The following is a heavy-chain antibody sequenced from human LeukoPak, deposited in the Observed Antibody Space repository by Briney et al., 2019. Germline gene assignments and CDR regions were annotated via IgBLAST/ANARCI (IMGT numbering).Heavy chain of an antibody. CDR2: ISSSGSTI. V-gene: IGHV3-11*01. D-gene: IGHD4-17*01. CDR3: AREDGPYYYGMDV. CDR1: GFTFSDYY. J-gene: IGHJ6*02. Sequence: GGSLRLSCAASGFTFSDYYMGWIRQAPGKGLEWVSYISSSGSTIYYADSVKGRFTISRDNAKNSLHLQMNSLRAEDTAVYYCAREDGPYYYGMDVWGQGTTVTVSS.